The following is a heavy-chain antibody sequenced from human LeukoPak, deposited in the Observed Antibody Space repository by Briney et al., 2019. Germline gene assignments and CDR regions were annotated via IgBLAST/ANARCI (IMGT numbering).Heavy chain of an antibody. CDR3: ARDVGYYDFWSGYYFDY. J-gene: IGHJ4*02. Sequence: GRSLRLSCAASGFTFSSYAMHWVRQAPGKGLEWVAVISYDGSNKYYADSVKGRFTISRDNSKNTLYLQMNSLRAEDTAVYYCARDVGYYDFWSGYYFDYWGQGTLVTVSS. CDR2: ISYDGSNK. D-gene: IGHD3-3*01. CDR1: GFTFSSYA. V-gene: IGHV3-30*04.